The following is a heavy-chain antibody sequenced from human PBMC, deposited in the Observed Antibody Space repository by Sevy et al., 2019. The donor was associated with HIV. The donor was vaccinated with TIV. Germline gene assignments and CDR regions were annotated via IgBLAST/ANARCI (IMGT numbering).Heavy chain of an antibody. J-gene: IGHJ4*02. V-gene: IGHV3-30*18. CDR2: ISYDGSNK. CDR3: AKPDTAMVPDY. CDR1: GLTFSSYG. Sequence: GGSLRLSCAASGLTFSSYGMHWIRQAPGKGLEWVAVISYDGSNKYYADSVKGRFTISRDNSKNTLYLQMNSLRAEDTAVHYCAKPDTAMVPDYWGQRTLVTVSS. D-gene: IGHD5-18*01.